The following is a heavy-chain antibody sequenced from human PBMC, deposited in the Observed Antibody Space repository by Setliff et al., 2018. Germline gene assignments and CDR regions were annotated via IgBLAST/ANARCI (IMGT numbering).Heavy chain of an antibody. CDR3: ARLGGDSTGYSLDY. D-gene: IGHD3-9*01. Sequence: GESLKISCQASGYSFSTFWIGWVRQMPGKGLEWMGVIWPDDSDTTYSPPFRGEVTISADKSVNTAYLQWDSLRASDTAIYYCARLGGDSTGYSLDYWGQGSLVTVSS. CDR2: IWPDDSDT. CDR1: GYSFSTFW. V-gene: IGHV5-51*01. J-gene: IGHJ4*02.